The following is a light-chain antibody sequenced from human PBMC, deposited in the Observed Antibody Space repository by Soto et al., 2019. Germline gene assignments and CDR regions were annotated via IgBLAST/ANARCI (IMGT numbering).Light chain of an antibody. CDR2: RAS. CDR3: QHYGASPWT. J-gene: IGKJ1*01. Sequence: EIVMTQSPATLSVSPGGRATLSCRASQSISDTLAWYQQKPGQAPRVLIYRASIRATGISDRFSGSGSGTDFTLTISRLEPEDFAVYYCQHYGASPWTFGQGTKVDIK. V-gene: IGKV3-20*01. CDR1: QSISDT.